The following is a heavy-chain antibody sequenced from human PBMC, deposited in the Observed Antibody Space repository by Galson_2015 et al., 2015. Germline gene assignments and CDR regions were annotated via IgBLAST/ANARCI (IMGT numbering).Heavy chain of an antibody. J-gene: IGHJ6*02. V-gene: IGHV4-4*02. CDR1: GGSISSSNW. D-gene: IGHD2-2*01. CDR2: IYHSGST. CDR3: ARESSECSSTSCYLPWGMDV. Sequence: SETLSLTCAVSGGSISSSNWWSWVRQPPGKGLEWIGEIYHSGSTNYNPSLKSRVTISVDKSKNQFSLKLSSVTAADTAVYYCARESSECSSTSCYLPWGMDVWGQGTTVTVSS.